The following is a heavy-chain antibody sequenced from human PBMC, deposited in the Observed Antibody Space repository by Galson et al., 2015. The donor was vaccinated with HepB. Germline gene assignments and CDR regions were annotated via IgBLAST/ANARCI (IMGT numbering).Heavy chain of an antibody. J-gene: IGHJ6*02. CDR2: ISYDGSNK. Sequence: SLRLSCAASGFTFSSYAMHWVRQAPGKGLEWVAVISYDGSNKYYADSVKGRFTISRDNSKNTLYLQMNSLRAEDTAVYYCARELGGSGSQYYYGMDVWGQGTTVTVSS. V-gene: IGHV3-30-3*01. CDR3: ARELGGSGSQYYYGMDV. CDR1: GFTFSSYA. D-gene: IGHD3-10*01.